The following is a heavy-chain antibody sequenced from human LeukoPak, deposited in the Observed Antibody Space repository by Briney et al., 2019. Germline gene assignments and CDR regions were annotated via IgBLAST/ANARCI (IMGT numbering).Heavy chain of an antibody. CDR1: GFNFSSYW. CDR2: IKQDGTEK. Sequence: PGGSLRLSCAAVGFNFSSYWMTWVRQAPGKGLEWVANIKQDGTEKYYVDSVKGRFTIPRDNAKNSLYLQMNSLRAVDTAVYFCARPTTVTMVDAFDIWGLGTMVTVSS. V-gene: IGHV3-7*04. CDR3: ARPTTVTMVDAFDI. D-gene: IGHD4-17*01. J-gene: IGHJ3*02.